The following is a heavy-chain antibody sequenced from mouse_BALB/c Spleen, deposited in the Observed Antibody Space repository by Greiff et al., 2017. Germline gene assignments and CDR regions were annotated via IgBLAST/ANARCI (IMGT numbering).Heavy chain of an antibody. J-gene: IGHJ4*01. D-gene: IGHD1-1*01. CDR1: GYTFTSYW. V-gene: IGHV1-87*01. Sequence: VQLQQSGAELARPGASVKLSCKASGYTFTSYWMQWVKQRPGQGLEWIGAIYPGDGDTRYTQKFKGKATLTADKSSSTAYMQLSSLASEDSAVYYCARRVEGDAMDYWGQGTSVTVSS. CDR3: ARRVEGDAMDY. CDR2: IYPGDGDT.